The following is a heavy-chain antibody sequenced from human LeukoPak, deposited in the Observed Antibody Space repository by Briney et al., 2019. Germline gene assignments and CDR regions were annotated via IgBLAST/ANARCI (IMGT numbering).Heavy chain of an antibody. Sequence: ASVKVSCKASGYSFTSYDINWVRQATGQGLEWMGWMNANTGATGYAQKFQGRVTMTRATSISTAYMELSSLRSEDTAIYYCARRNSWYDSWGQGTLVTVLS. D-gene: IGHD4-11*01. J-gene: IGHJ5*01. CDR1: GYSFTSYD. CDR3: ARRNSWYDS. V-gene: IGHV1-8*01. CDR2: MNANTGAT.